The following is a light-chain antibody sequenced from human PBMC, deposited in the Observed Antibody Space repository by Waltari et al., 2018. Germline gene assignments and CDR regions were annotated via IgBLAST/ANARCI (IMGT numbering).Light chain of an antibody. CDR3: QQYNNWPET. J-gene: IGKJ1*01. V-gene: IGKV3-15*01. CDR1: QSIGSN. CDR2: GAS. Sequence: DIMMTQSPATLSVSPGERATLSCRASQSIGSNLAWYQHKPGQAPSFLIYGASTRATGIPARFSGSGSGTEFTLTISSLQSADFAVYYCQQYNNWPETFGQGTKVEIK.